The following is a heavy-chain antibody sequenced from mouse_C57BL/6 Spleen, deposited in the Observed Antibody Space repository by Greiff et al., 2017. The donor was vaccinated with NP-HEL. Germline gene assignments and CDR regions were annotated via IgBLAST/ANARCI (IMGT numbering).Heavy chain of an antibody. D-gene: IGHD1-1*01. V-gene: IGHV1-69*01. CDR1: GYTFTSYW. Sequence: QVHVKQPGAELVMPGASVKLSCKASGYTFTSYWMHWVKQRPGQGLEWIGEIDPSDSYTNYNQKFKGKSTLTVDKSSSTAYMQLSSLTSEDSAVYYCARRGNYYGSFYYFDYWGQGTTLTVSS. CDR2: IDPSDSYT. J-gene: IGHJ2*01. CDR3: ARRGNYYGSFYYFDY.